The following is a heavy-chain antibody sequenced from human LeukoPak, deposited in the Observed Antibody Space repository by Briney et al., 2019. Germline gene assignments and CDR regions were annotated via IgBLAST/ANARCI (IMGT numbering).Heavy chain of an antibody. D-gene: IGHD5-24*01. CDR1: SGSISTYY. Sequence: NPSETLSLTCTVSSGSISTYYWNWIRQTPGKGLEWLGNIYFTGSTKYNPSLKSRVTISLDTSKNQFSLYLSSVTAADTAVYYCARAGVGWLQSMGPFDFWGQGSLVTVSS. CDR3: ARAGVGWLQSMGPFDF. CDR2: IYFTGST. V-gene: IGHV4-59*01. J-gene: IGHJ4*02.